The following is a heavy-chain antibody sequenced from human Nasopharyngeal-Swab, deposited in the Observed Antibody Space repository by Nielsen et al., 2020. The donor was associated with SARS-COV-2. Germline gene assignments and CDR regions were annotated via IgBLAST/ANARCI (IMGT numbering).Heavy chain of an antibody. CDR3: ANGNYAYYYYYYMDV. V-gene: IGHV3-23*01. D-gene: IGHD4-11*01. J-gene: IGHJ6*03. CDR2: ISGSGGST. Sequence: GESLKISCAASGFTFSSYAMSWVRQAPGKGLEWVSAISGSGGSTYYADSVKGRFTISRDNSKNTLYLQMNSLRAEDTAVYYCANGNYAYYYYYYMDVWGKGTTVTVSS. CDR1: GFTFSSYA.